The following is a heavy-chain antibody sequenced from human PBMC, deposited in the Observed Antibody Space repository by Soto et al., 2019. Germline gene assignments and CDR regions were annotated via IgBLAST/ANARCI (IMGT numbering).Heavy chain of an antibody. CDR3: AREQRWLQFDYYYGMDV. D-gene: IGHD5-12*01. CDR2: ISSSSSYT. J-gene: IGHJ6*02. Sequence: GGSLRLSCAASGFTFSDYYMSWIRQAPGKGLEWVSYISSSSSYTNYADSVKGRFTISRDNAKNSLYLQMNSLRAEDTAVYYCAREQRWLQFDYYYGMDVWGQGTTVTVSS. CDR1: GFTFSDYY. V-gene: IGHV3-11*05.